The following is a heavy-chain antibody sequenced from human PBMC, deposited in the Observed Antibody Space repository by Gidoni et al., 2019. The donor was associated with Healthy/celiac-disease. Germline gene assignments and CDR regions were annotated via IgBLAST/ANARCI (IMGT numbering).Heavy chain of an antibody. V-gene: IGHV4-59*01. CDR3: ARNVGQAGVYFWGFDY. CDR2: IYYSGST. J-gene: IGHJ4*02. D-gene: IGHD3-3*01. CDR1: GGSISSYY. Sequence: QVQLQESGPGLVKPSETLSLTCTVSGGSISSYYWSWIRQPPGKGLEWIGYIYYSGSTNYNPSLKSRVTISVDTSKNQFSLKLSSVTAADTAVYYCARNVGQAGVYFWGFDYWGQGTLVTVSS.